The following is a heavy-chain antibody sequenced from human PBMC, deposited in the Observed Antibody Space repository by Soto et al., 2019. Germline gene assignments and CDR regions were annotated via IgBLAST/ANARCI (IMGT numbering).Heavy chain of an antibody. CDR2: IYYSGST. D-gene: IGHD2-21*02. CDR3: ARGRCGGDCYANFDY. Sequence: SETLSLTCTVSGGSISSGDYYWSWIRQPPGKGLEWIGYIYYSGSTYYNPSLKSRVTISVDTSKNQFSLKLSTVTAADTAVYYCARGRCGGDCYANFDYWGQGTLVTVSS. V-gene: IGHV4-30-4*01. J-gene: IGHJ4*02. CDR1: GGSISSGDYY.